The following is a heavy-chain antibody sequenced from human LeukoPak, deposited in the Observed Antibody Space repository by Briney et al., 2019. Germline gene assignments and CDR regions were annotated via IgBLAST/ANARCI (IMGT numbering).Heavy chain of an antibody. J-gene: IGHJ4*02. D-gene: IGHD4-17*01. Sequence: ASVKVSCKASGYTFTNYDVNWVRQATGQGLEWMGWMNPRSGNAGYAQKFQGRLIMTRDASITTSYMALSSLTSEDTAVYYCARGKLTHGDYVAADYWGQGTLVTVSS. CDR3: ARGKLTHGDYVAADY. V-gene: IGHV1-8*01. CDR2: MNPRSGNA. CDR1: GYTFTNYD.